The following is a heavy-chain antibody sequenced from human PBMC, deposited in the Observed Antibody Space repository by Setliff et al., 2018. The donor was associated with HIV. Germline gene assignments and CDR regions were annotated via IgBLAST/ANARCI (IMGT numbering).Heavy chain of an antibody. V-gene: IGHV4-61*01. CDR1: GGSVSSGSYY. CDR3: ARGPPFAY. Sequence: PSETLSLTCTVSGGSVSSGSYYWSWIRQAPGKGLEWIGDIAYSGTTMYFTYNPSLESRLSLSEDTSRHQFSLKLTSVTADDTGIYHCARGPPFAYWGQGLLVTGSS. J-gene: IGHJ4*02. CDR2: IAYSGTTMYF.